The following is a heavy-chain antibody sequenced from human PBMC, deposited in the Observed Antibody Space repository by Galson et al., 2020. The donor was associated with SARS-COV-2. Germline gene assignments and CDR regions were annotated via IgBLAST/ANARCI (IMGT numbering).Heavy chain of an antibody. Sequence: VGSLRLSCSASGFIFSDYAMHWVRQAPGKGLEYVSALSSNGGTSFYADSVNGRFTMSRDNSNNMFYLQMTGLRVEDTALYYCLAYSSTRQSYWGQGTLVTVSS. CDR1: GFIFSDYA. CDR2: LSSNGGTS. J-gene: IGHJ4*02. CDR3: LAYSSTRQSY. D-gene: IGHD2-2*01. V-gene: IGHV3-64D*09.